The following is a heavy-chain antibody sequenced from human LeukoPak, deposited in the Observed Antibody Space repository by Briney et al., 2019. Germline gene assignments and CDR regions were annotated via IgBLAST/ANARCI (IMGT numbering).Heavy chain of an antibody. CDR2: IIPIFGTA. J-gene: IGHJ4*02. Sequence: ASVKVSCKASGGTFSSYAISWVRQAPGQGLEWMGGIIPIFGTANYAQKFQGRVTITADESTSTAYMELSSLRAEDTALYYCAKAQEWFGDGFGSSYFDYWGQGTLVTVSS. D-gene: IGHD3-10*01. CDR3: AKAQEWFGDGFGSSYFDY. CDR1: GGTFSSYA. V-gene: IGHV1-69*13.